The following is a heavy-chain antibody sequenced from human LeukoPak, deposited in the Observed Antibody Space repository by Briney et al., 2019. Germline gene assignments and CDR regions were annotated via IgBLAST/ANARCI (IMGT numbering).Heavy chain of an antibody. J-gene: IGHJ4*01. CDR1: GFTLDDYG. Sequence: GGSLRLSCAASGFTLDDYGMSWVRQAPGKGLEWVSGINWNGGSTGYADSVKGRFTISRDNAKNSLYLQMNSLRAEDTALYYCARGVAAAAIENYFDYWGQGTLVTVSS. CDR3: ARGVAAAAIENYFDY. CDR2: INWNGGST. D-gene: IGHD6-13*01. V-gene: IGHV3-20*04.